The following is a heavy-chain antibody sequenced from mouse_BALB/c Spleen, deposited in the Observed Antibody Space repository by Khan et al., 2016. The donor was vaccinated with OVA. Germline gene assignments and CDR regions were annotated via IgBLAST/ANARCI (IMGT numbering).Heavy chain of an antibody. D-gene: IGHD3-2*02. V-gene: IGHV1-76*01. CDR2: IYPGTNNT. J-gene: IGHJ2*01. Sequence: QVQLKESGAELVRPGASVKLSCKTSGYIFTSYWIHWVKQRSGQGLEWIARIYPGTNNTYYNEKLKDKATLTADKSSSTVYMQLSSLKSEDSAVYCGGRDEAWYYFDYWTQGTTLSVSS. CDR3: GRDEAWYYFDY. CDR1: GYIFTSYW.